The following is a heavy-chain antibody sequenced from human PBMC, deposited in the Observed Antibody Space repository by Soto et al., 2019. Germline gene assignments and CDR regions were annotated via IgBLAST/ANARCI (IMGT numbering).Heavy chain of an antibody. V-gene: IGHV1-8*01. CDR1: GYTFTSYD. D-gene: IGHD5-12*01. CDR2: MNPNSGNT. Sequence: ASVKVSCKASGYTFTSYDINWVRQATGQGLERMGWMNPNSGNTGYAQKFQGRVTMTRNTSISTAYMELSSLRSEDTAVYYCARGRRGIVATIHYYYYMDVWGKGTTVTVSS. J-gene: IGHJ6*03. CDR3: ARGRRGIVATIHYYYYMDV.